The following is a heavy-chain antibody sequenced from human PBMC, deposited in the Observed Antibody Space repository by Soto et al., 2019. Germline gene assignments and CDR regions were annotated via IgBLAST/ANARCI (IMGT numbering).Heavy chain of an antibody. CDR3: ESSYSNYALIGYYYYGMDV. Sequence: GSLRLSCAASGFTVSSYYMSWVRQAPGKGLELEWVSVIYSGGSTYYADSVKGRFIISRDNSKNTLYLQMNSLRAEDTAVYYCESSYSNYALIGYYYYGMDVLGPGTTVTVSS. V-gene: IGHV3-66*01. J-gene: IGHJ6*02. D-gene: IGHD4-4*01. CDR1: GFTVSSYY. CDR2: IYSGGST.